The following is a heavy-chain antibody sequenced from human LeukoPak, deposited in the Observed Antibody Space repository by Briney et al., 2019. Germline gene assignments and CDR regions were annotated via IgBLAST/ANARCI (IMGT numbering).Heavy chain of an antibody. Sequence: GASVKVSCKASGYTFTSYDINWVRQATGRGLEWMGWMIPNSGNTGYAQKFQGRVTMTRNTSISTAYMELSSLRSEDTAVYYCARGGLATWDYGDYWYFDLWGRGTLVTVSS. D-gene: IGHD4-17*01. J-gene: IGHJ2*01. CDR3: ARGGLATWDYGDYWYFDL. CDR2: MIPNSGNT. CDR1: GYTFTSYD. V-gene: IGHV1-8*01.